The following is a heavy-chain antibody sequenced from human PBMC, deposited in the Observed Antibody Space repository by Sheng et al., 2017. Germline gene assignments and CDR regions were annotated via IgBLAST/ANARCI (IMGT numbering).Heavy chain of an antibody. CDR3: ARGGPPYYDFWSGYLFDY. CDR1: GGSFSGYY. CDR2: INHSGST. D-gene: IGHD3-3*01. V-gene: IGHV4-34*01. Sequence: QVQLQQWGAGLLMPSETLSLTCAVYGGSFSGYYWSWIRQPPGKGLEWIGEINHSGSTNYNPSLKSRVTISVDTSKNQFSLKLSSVTAADTAVYYCARGGPPYYDFWSGYLFDYWGQGTLVTVSS. J-gene: IGHJ4*02.